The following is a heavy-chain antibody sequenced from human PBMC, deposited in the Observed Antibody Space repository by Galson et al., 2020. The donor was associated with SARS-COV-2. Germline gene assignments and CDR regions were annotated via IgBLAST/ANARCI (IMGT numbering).Heavy chain of an antibody. CDR3: ARLGGYCSGGSCYYYYYMDG. J-gene: IGHJ6*03. V-gene: IGHV5-51*01. CDR2: INPGDSDT. Sequence: GESPKISRTGSGYSLTSYWNGWARQMPGKGLESTGIINPGDSDTRHSLSFQGQVTISADKSISTAYLQWSSLKASDTAMYYCARLGGYCSGGSCYYYYYMDGWGKGTTVTVSS. CDR1: GYSLTSYW. D-gene: IGHD2-15*01.